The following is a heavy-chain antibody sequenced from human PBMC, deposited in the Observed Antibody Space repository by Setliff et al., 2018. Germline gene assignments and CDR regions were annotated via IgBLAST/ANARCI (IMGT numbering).Heavy chain of an antibody. CDR3: ARDVRYYYGSGSYYNDWFDP. D-gene: IGHD3-10*01. V-gene: IGHV4-61*02. CDR2: IHSSGDT. J-gene: IGHJ5*02. CDR1: GASISSGFYY. Sequence: SETLSLTCTVSGASISSGFYYWSWIRQPAGKGLEWIGRIHSSGDTKYNPSLKTRVTIAVDTSKNQFSLKLNSATAADTAVYYCARDVRYYYGSGSYYNDWFDPWGQGTLVTVSS.